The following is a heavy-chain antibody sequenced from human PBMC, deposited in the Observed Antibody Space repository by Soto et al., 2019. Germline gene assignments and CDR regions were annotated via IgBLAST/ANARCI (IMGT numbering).Heavy chain of an antibody. J-gene: IGHJ4*02. CDR3: ARGLLYATTYFDY. CDR2: IIPVVGTT. CDR1: GDTFTTNS. D-gene: IGHD2-8*01. V-gene: IGHV1-69*06. Sequence: QVQLVQAGAEVKKPGCSVKVSCKASGDTFTTNSLNWVRQAPGQGLEWMGGIIPVVGTTKYAQKYQDRDTITGDKSTNTAYLELSSLRSDDTAVYYCARGLLYATTYFDYCGQGTPVTVSS.